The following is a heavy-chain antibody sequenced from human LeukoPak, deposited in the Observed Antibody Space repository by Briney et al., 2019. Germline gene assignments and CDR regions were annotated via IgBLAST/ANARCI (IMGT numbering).Heavy chain of an antibody. CDR1: GGTFSSYT. J-gene: IGHJ4*02. CDR3: ARLGMTTVTHEGDFDY. Sequence: SVKVSCKASGGTFSSYTISWVRQAPGQGLEWMGRIIPILGIANYAQKFQGRVTITADKSTSTAYMELSGLRSEDTAVYYCARLGMTTVTHEGDFDYWGQGTLVTVSS. D-gene: IGHD4-17*01. CDR2: IIPILGIA. V-gene: IGHV1-69*02.